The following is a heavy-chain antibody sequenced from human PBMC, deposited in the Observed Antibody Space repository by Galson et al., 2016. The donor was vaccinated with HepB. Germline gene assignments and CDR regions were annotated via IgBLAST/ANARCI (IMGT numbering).Heavy chain of an antibody. CDR1: GDTFTNYG. Sequence: SVKVSCKASGDTFTNYGINWVRQAPGQGPEWMGWISAYNGNTVYAQKLQGRVTMTTDTSTSTAYMELRSLRPDDTAVYYCARDLENYDFWSGYYKCLDYWGQGTLVTVSS. CDR3: ARDLENYDFWSGYYKCLDY. CDR2: ISAYNGNT. J-gene: IGHJ4*02. V-gene: IGHV1-18*01. D-gene: IGHD3-3*01.